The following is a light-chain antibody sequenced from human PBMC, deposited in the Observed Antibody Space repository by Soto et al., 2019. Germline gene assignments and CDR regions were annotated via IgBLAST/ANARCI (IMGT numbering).Light chain of an antibody. Sequence: DIPMTQSPSSLSASVGDRVTITCQASQDISNYLNWYQQKPGKAPKLLNYDASSLETGVPSRFSGSGSGTDFTFTISSLQTEDILTYYWQQDDLLSPYTFGHGTEVEIK. CDR3: QQDDLLSPYT. V-gene: IGKV1-33*01. CDR1: QDISNY. CDR2: DAS. J-gene: IGKJ2*01.